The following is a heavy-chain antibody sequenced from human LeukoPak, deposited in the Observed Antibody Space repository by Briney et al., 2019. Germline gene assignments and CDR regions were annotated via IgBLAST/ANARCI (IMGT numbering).Heavy chain of an antibody. D-gene: IGHD6-13*01. Sequence: GGSLRLSCAASGFTFSTYWRNWVRQAPGKGLEWMANINQDGSEKHCVDSVKGRFTTSRDNAKNSLYLQMNSLSADDTAIYYCARGTSMPAATNRVVDYWGQGTLVTVSS. CDR1: GFTFSTYW. CDR2: INQDGSEK. J-gene: IGHJ4*02. V-gene: IGHV3-7*01. CDR3: ARGTSMPAATNRVVDY.